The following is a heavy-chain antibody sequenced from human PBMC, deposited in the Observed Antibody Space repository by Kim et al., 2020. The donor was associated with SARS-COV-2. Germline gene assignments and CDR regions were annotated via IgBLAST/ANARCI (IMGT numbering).Heavy chain of an antibody. CDR2: IKQDGSEK. Sequence: GGSLRLSCAASGFTFSSYWMSWVRQAPGKGLEWVANIKQDGSEKYYVDSVKGRFTISRDNAKNSLYLQMNSLRAEDTAVYYCARDSSGPDFWSGYSYYYYYYRDVGGKGTTVTVSS. CDR1: GFTFSSYW. CDR3: ARDSSGPDFWSGYSYYYYYYRDV. D-gene: IGHD3-3*01. J-gene: IGHJ6*03. V-gene: IGHV3-7*01.